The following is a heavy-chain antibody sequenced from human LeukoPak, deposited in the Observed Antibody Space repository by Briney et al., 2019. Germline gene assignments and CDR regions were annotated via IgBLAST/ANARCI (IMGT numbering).Heavy chain of an antibody. CDR1: GYTFTSYD. D-gene: IGHD2-2*01. CDR2: MNPNSGNT. V-gene: IGHV1-8*01. CDR3: ARSVVVPAAIGGVRPNWFDP. Sequence: ASVKVSCKASGYTFTSYDINWVRQATGQGLEWMGWMNPNSGNTGYAQKFQGRVTMTRNTSISTAYMELSSLRSEDTAVYYCARSVVVPAAIGGVRPNWFDPWGQGTLVTVSS. J-gene: IGHJ5*02.